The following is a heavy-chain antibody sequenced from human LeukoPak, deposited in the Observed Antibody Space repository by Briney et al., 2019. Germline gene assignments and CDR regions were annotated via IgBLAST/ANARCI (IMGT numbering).Heavy chain of an antibody. J-gene: IGHJ4*02. CDR3: ARVYRLFMSSGGCDY. CDR2: TSSSSSTI. V-gene: IGHV3-48*01. Sequence: GGSLRLSCAASGFTFSSYSMLWVRQAPGKGLEWVSYTSSSSSTIYYADSVKGRFTISRNNAKNSLYLQMNTLRAEDPAVCYCARVYRLFMSSGGCDYWGQGTLVTVSS. D-gene: IGHD2-2*02. CDR1: GFTFSSYS.